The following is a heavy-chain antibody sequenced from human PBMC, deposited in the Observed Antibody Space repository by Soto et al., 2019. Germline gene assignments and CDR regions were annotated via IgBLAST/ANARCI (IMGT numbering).Heavy chain of an antibody. CDR1: GGTFSSYA. Sequence: GASVKVSCKASGGTFSSYAISWVRQAPGQGLEWMGGIIPILGTANYAQKFQGRVTITADESTSTAYMELSSLRSEDTAVYYCARVSRLWELLPHFDYWGQGTLVTVSS. J-gene: IGHJ4*02. CDR2: IIPILGTA. D-gene: IGHD1-26*01. CDR3: ARVSRLWELLPHFDY. V-gene: IGHV1-69*13.